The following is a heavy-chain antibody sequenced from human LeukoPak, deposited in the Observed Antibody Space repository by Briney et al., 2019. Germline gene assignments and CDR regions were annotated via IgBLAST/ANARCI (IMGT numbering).Heavy chain of an antibody. Sequence: PGGSLRLSCAASGFTFSNAWMSWVRQAPGKGLEWVGRIKSKTDGGTTDYAAPVKGRFTISRDDSKNTLYLQMNSLKTEDTAVYYCTTDDFRGYYYDSSGDDAFDIWGQGTMVTVSS. CDR1: GFTFSNAW. J-gene: IGHJ3*02. CDR2: IKSKTDGGTT. CDR3: TTDDFRGYYYDSSGDDAFDI. V-gene: IGHV3-15*01. D-gene: IGHD3-22*01.